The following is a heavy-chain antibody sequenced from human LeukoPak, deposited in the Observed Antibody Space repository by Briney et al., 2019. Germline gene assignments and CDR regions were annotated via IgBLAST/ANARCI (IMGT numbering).Heavy chain of an antibody. V-gene: IGHV1-18*01. Sequence: ASVKDSCKASVYTFTNYGISWVRQAPGQGVEWMGWISGHNDNTNYAQKFQGRVAMTTDTSTTTGYMELWSLRSDDTAVYYCARDEHWLADYWGQGTLVTVSS. CDR1: VYTFTNYG. CDR2: ISGHNDNT. CDR3: ARDEHWLADY. J-gene: IGHJ4*02. D-gene: IGHD6-19*01.